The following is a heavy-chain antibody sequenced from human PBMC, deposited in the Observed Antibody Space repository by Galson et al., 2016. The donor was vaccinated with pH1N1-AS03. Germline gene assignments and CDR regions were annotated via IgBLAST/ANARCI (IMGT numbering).Heavy chain of an antibody. CDR2: FFSVCSDT. CDR1: GSRFLRYW. CDR3: VRQFDVLTGFFDY. V-gene: IGHV5-51*01. Sequence: QSLVDLKMPGESLRFCFLVSGSRFLRYWFGWVRRVFGCVLVWLGMFFSVCSDTRYSPSFQGQVTISADSRTAYLQWSSLKASDTAMYYCVRQFDVLTGFFDYWGTRALVTVSS. D-gene: IGHD3-9*01. J-gene: IGHJ4*02.